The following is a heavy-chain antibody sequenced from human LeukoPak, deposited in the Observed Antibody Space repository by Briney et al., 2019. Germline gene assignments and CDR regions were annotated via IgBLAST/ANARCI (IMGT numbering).Heavy chain of an antibody. Sequence: GASVKVSCKASGYTFTGNYMHWVRQAPGPGLELMGWINPNSGGTNYAQKFQGRVTMTRDTSISTAYMELSRLRSDDTAVYYCARVSGTYNWNGGAFDIWGQGTMVTVSS. J-gene: IGHJ3*02. CDR3: ARVSGTYNWNGGAFDI. CDR1: GYTFTGNY. D-gene: IGHD1-20*01. V-gene: IGHV1-2*02. CDR2: INPNSGGT.